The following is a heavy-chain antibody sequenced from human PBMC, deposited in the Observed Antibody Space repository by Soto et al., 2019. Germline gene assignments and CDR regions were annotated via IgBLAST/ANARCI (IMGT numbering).Heavy chain of an antibody. CDR1: GFSFRGFE. Sequence: GGSLRLSCAASGFSFRGFEMNWVRQAPGKGLEWLSYITASGTVTYYADSVKGRFTISRDNSKNSLFLHMNSLRADDTAIYYCARAMIIVEYGMDIWGQGTAVTVSS. CDR2: ITASGTVT. CDR3: ARAMIIVEYGMDI. V-gene: IGHV3-48*03. J-gene: IGHJ6*02. D-gene: IGHD3-22*01.